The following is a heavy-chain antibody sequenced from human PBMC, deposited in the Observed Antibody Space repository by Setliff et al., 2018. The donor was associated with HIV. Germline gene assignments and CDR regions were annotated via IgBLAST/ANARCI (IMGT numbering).Heavy chain of an antibody. J-gene: IGHJ4*02. CDR1: GDSISSSSYY. CDR2: IYYSGST. D-gene: IGHD3-22*01. CDR3: VSLPPLYDSSGYYFDY. V-gene: IGHV4-39*01. Sequence: SETLSLTCSVSGDSISSSSYYWGWIRHPPGKRLESIGSIYYSGSTYYNPSLNSRVTISVDASKNQFSLKLSSVTAADTAVSYCVSLPPLYDSSGYYFDYWGQGTLVTVSS.